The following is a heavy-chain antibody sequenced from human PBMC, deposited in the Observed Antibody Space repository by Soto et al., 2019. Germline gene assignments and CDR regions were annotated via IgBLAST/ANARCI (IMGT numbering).Heavy chain of an antibody. D-gene: IGHD3-9*01. CDR3: ATLTGSH. Sequence: ITLKESGPPLVKPTQTLTLTCSFSGFSLTENGVGVGWVRQPPGLALEWLAMVYWDDDKQYSASLRSRLAINTDTSKSQVVLTMTKMDPVDTGTYYCATLTGSHWGQGALGTVSS. J-gene: IGHJ4*02. CDR1: GFSLTENGVG. V-gene: IGHV2-5*02. CDR2: VYWDDDK.